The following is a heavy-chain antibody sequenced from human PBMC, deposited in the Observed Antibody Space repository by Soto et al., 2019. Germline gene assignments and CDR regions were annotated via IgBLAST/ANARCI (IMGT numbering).Heavy chain of an antibody. V-gene: IGHV4-30-4*01. Sequence: VQLQESGPGLVTPSQTLSLTCTVFVDSVTIGDSLWVRIRQRQGKVLEWIGYIHASGNTYSNPHLKSRVTISLDTSKNQFALMVTSMTAADAAVYFCARARGGDSGDYASLSGRWGQGNLVTFSS. J-gene: IGHJ4*02. CDR3: ARARGGDSGDYASLSGR. D-gene: IGHD4-17*01. CDR1: VDSVTIGDSL. CDR2: IHASGNT.